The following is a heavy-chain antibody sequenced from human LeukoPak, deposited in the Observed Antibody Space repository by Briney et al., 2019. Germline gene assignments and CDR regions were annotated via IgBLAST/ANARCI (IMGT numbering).Heavy chain of an antibody. CDR1: GGSMSRSNYQ. CDR3: ARHENYVGLAY. D-gene: IGHD3-10*02. J-gene: IGHJ4*02. Sequence: WDTLSLTCAVSGGSMSRSNYQWGWIRQTPGMGLEWIATINYVGSTYFNPSLRSRVTISADMAQNHFSLRLSYVTAADTAVYYCARHENYVGLAYWGQGTLVIVSA. V-gene: IGHV4-39*01. CDR2: INYVGST.